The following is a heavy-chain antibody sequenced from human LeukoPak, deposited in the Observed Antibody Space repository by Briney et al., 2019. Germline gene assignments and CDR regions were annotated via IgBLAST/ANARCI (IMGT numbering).Heavy chain of an antibody. CDR2: ISSSSSYI. CDR3: ARVPTYYYDSSGFSDY. D-gene: IGHD3-22*01. V-gene: IGHV3-21*01. J-gene: IGHJ4*02. Sequence: GGSLRLSCAASGFTFSTYSVNWFRQAPGKGLEWVSSISSSSSYIFYADSVKGRFTISRDNAKNSLYLQMNSLRAEDTAVYYCARVPTYYYDSSGFSDYWGQGTLVTVSS. CDR1: GFTFSTYS.